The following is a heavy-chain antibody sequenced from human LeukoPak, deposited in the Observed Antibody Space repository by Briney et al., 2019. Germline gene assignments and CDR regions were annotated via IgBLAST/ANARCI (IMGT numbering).Heavy chain of an antibody. Sequence: PSETLSPTCAVYGGSFSGYYWSWIRQPPGKGLEWIGEINHSGSTNYNPSLKSRVTIPVDTSKNQFSLKLSSVTAADTAVYYCARDIYDFWSAEPSDAFDIWGQGTMVTVSS. V-gene: IGHV4-34*01. J-gene: IGHJ3*02. CDR3: ARDIYDFWSAEPSDAFDI. D-gene: IGHD3-3*01. CDR2: INHSGST. CDR1: GGSFSGYY.